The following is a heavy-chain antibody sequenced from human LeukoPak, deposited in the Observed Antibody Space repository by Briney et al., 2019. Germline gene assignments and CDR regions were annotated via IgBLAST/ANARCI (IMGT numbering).Heavy chain of an antibody. V-gene: IGHV4-59*08. CDR2: IFYCGST. J-gene: IGHJ5*02. Sequence: PSETLALTCTVSGGSVSSYYWSLIRQPPGKGLEWNAYIFYCGSTKYNPSLKSRVPISLARSKTQFSLKLRSVTAADTAGYYCARLQVHCGGDCYTRWFDPWGQGTLVTVSS. CDR1: GGSVSSYY. D-gene: IGHD2-21*02. CDR3: ARLQVHCGGDCYTRWFDP.